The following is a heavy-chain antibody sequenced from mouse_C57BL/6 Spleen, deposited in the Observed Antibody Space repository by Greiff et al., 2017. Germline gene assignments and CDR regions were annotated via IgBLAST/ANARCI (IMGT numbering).Heavy chain of an antibody. CDR2: ISSGSSTI. J-gene: IGHJ4*01. CDR1: GFTFSDYG. V-gene: IGHV5-17*01. Sequence: DVKLVESGGGLVKPGGSLKLSCAASGFTFSDYGMHWVRQAPEKGLEWVAYISSGSSTIYYADTVKGRFTISRDNAKNTLFLQMTSLRSEDTAMXYCARRKVPDAMDYWGQGTSVTVSS. CDR3: ARRKVPDAMDY. D-gene: IGHD1-3*01.